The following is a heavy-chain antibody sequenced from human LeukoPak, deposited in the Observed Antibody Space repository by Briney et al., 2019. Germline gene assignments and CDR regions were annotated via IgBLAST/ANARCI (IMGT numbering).Heavy chain of an antibody. V-gene: IGHV3-53*01. CDR2: IYSGGST. CDR3: ARVYHDDAFDI. CDR1: GFTVSSNY. Sequence: GGSLRLSCAASGFTVSSNYMSWVRQAPGKGLEWVSVIYSGGSTYYADSVKGRFTISRDNSKNTLYLQMNSLRAEDTAVYYCARVYHDDAFDIWGQGTMVTVSS. D-gene: IGHD2-2*01. J-gene: IGHJ3*02.